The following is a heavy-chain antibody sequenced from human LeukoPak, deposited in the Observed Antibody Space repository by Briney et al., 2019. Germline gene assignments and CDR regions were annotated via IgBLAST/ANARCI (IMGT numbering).Heavy chain of an antibody. CDR3: AKEKNSYSSSSGQGY. D-gene: IGHD6-6*01. J-gene: IGHJ4*02. CDR1: GFTFSSYG. Sequence: PGGSLRLSCAASGFTFSSYGMHWVRQAPGHGLEWVAFIRYDGSNKYYADSVKGRLTISRDNSKNTLYLQMTSLRGDDTAVYYCAKEKNSYSSSSGQGYWGQGTLVTVSS. CDR2: IRYDGSNK. V-gene: IGHV3-30*02.